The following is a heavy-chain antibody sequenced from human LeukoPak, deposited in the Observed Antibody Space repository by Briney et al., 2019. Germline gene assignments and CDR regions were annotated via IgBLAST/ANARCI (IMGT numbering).Heavy chain of an antibody. V-gene: IGHV3-7*05. CDR1: GFTFSDYW. CDR3: ARWGSNFWSGYYLDY. CDR2: IKEDGSEK. J-gene: IGHJ4*02. D-gene: IGHD3-3*01. Sequence: GGSLRLSCAAFGFTFSDYWMSCVRQAPGKGLEWVASIKEDGSEKYYVDSVKGRFTISRESAKNSLFLQMNSLRAEDTAVYYCARWGSNFWSGYYLDYWGQGTLVTVSS.